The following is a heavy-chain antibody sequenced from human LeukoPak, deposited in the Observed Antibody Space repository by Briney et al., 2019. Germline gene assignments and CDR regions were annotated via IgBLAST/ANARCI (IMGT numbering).Heavy chain of an antibody. CDR2: INAGNGNT. J-gene: IGHJ4*02. CDR3: AREGLRFGEHYFDY. Sequence: GASVKVSCKASGYTFTSYAMHWVRQAPGQRLEWMGWINAGNGNTKYSQKFQGRVTITRDTSASTAYMELSSLRSEDTAVYYCAREGLRFGEHYFDYWGQGTLVTVSS. V-gene: IGHV1-3*01. D-gene: IGHD3-16*01. CDR1: GYTFTSYA.